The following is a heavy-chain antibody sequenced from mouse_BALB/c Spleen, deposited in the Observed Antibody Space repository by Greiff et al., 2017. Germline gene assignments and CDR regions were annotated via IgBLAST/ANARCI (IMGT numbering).Heavy chain of an antibody. D-gene: IGHD2-2*01. CDR2: IYPGDGDT. J-gene: IGHJ4*01. V-gene: IGHV1-87*01. CDR1: GYTFTSYW. Sequence: QVQLQQSGAELARPGASVKLSCKASGYTFTSYWMQWVKQRPGQGLEWIGAIYPGDGDTRYTQKFKGKATLTADKSSSTAYMQLSSLASEDSAVYYCARGDYGYGDAMDYWGQGTSVTVSS. CDR3: ARGDYGYGDAMDY.